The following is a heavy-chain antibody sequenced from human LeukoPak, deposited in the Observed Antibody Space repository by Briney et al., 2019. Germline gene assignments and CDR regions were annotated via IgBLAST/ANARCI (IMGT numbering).Heavy chain of an antibody. D-gene: IGHD3-22*01. CDR3: ARGGYDSSAYKPLDY. J-gene: IGHJ4*02. V-gene: IGHV4-39*07. CDR2: IYYSGST. Sequence: SETLSLTCTVSGGSISSSSYYWGWIRQPPGKGLEWIGSIYYSGSTYYNPSLKSRVTISVDTSKNQFSLKLSSVTAADTAVYYCARGGYDSSAYKPLDYWGQGTLVTVSS. CDR1: GGSISSSSYY.